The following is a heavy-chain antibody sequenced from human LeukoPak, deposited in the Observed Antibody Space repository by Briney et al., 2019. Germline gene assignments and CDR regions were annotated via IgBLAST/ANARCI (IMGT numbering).Heavy chain of an antibody. CDR1: GGSINNYY. D-gene: IGHD5-24*01. Sequence: SETLSLTCTVSGGSINNYYWNWIRQPPGKGLEWIGYIYYTGNTNYNPSLKSRVTISVDTSKNQFSLKLSSVTATDTAVYYCARDRLQLQSWGQGTLVTVSS. J-gene: IGHJ5*02. V-gene: IGHV4-59*01. CDR2: IYYTGNT. CDR3: ARDRLQLQS.